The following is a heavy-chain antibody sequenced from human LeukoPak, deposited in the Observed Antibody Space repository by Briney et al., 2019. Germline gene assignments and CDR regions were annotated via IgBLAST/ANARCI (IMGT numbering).Heavy chain of an antibody. CDR2: ISGSGDNT. V-gene: IGHV3-23*01. J-gene: IGHJ4*02. D-gene: IGHD6-19*01. CDR3: AKSRSAVAVAGSNY. CDR1: GFTFNNYG. Sequence: GGSLRLTCASSGFTFNNYGMSWVRLAPGKGLEWVSGISGSGDNTYYADSVKGRFTISRDSSRDTLYLQMNSLRAEDTAVYYCAKSRSAVAVAGSNYWGQGTLVTVSS.